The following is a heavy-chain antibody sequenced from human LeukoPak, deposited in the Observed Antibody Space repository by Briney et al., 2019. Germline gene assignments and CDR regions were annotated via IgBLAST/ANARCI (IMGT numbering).Heavy chain of an antibody. V-gene: IGHV1-46*01. CDR1: GYTFTGYY. D-gene: IGHD5-18*01. CDR3: ARASGYTSYNYYMDV. CDR2: INPSADST. Sequence: ASVKVSCKASGYTFTGYYIHWVRQASGQGLEWMGIINPSADSTNYAQKFQGRLTMTRDMSTSTVYMELSSLRSEDTAVYYCARASGYTSYNYYMDVWGKGTTVTVSS. J-gene: IGHJ6*03.